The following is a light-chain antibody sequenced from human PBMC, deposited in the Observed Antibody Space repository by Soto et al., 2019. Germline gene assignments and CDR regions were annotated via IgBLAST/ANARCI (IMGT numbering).Light chain of an antibody. CDR3: SSYSSSSPLV. Sequence: QSALTQPASVSGSPGQSITISCTGTSGDVGGYNFVSWYQQHPGKAPKLIIYEVSHRPSGVSNHFSGSKSGNTASLTISGLQAEDEADYYCSSYSSSSPLVFGGGTKLTVL. V-gene: IGLV2-14*01. CDR1: SGDVGGYNF. CDR2: EVS. J-gene: IGLJ3*02.